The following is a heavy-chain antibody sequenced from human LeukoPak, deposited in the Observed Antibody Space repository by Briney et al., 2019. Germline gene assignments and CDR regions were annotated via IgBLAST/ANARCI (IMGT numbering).Heavy chain of an antibody. Sequence: PGGSLRLSCAASGFSVSNNYMSWVRQAPGKGLERVTTINRDGPTFHADSVKGRFTISRDNSKNTLYLQMNSLRAEDTAVYYCAKELHYYGSGSYPDAFDIWGQGTMVTVSS. CDR3: AKELHYYGSGSYPDAFDI. V-gene: IGHV3-53*01. CDR2: INRDGPT. D-gene: IGHD3-10*01. J-gene: IGHJ3*02. CDR1: GFSVSNNY.